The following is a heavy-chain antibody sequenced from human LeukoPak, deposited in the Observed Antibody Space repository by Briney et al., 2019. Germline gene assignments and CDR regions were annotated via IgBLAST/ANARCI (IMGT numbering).Heavy chain of an antibody. CDR1: GGSISSYY. D-gene: IGHD3-3*01. CDR3: ARVAYYDFWSSSETNAFDI. V-gene: IGHV4-59*01. J-gene: IGHJ3*02. Sequence: SETLSLTCTVSGGSISSYYWSWIRQPPGKGLEWIGYIYYSGSTNYNPSLKSRVTISVDTSKNQFSLKLSSVTAADTAVYYCARVAYYDFWSSSETNAFDIWGQGTMVTVSS. CDR2: IYYSGST.